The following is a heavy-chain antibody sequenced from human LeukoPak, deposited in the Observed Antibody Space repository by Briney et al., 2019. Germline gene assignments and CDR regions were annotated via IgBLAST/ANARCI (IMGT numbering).Heavy chain of an antibody. Sequence: GSLRLSCAASGFAFSSNWMLWVRQAPGKGLVWVSHISTDARTITYAAFVKGRFTISRDNAKNTLYLQMNSLRAEDTALYYCVRGQATAWGLDYWGQGTLVTVSS. CDR1: GFAFSSNW. CDR2: ISTDARTI. J-gene: IGHJ4*02. V-gene: IGHV3-74*01. CDR3: VRGQATAWGLDY. D-gene: IGHD6-13*01.